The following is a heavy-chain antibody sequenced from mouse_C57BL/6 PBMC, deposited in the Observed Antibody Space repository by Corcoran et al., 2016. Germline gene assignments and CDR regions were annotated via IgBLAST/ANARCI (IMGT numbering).Heavy chain of an antibody. CDR1: GYTFTTYG. CDR2: INTYSGVP. Sequence: QIQLVQSGPELKKPGETVKISCKASGYTFTTYGMSWVKQAPGKGLKWMGWINTYSGVPTYADDFKGRFAFSLETSASTAYLQINNLKNEYTATYFCARRDYGGWGQGTTLTVSS. CDR3: ARRDYGG. V-gene: IGHV9-3*01. D-gene: IGHD1-1*01. J-gene: IGHJ2*01.